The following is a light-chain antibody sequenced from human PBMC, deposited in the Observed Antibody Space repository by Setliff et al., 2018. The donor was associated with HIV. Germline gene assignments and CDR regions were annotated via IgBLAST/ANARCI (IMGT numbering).Light chain of an antibody. Sequence: QSVLTQTPSVSEAPRQRVTISCSGSNSNIGNNAVNWYQQLPGKAPRLLIYYDDLLPSGVSDRFSGSKSGTSASLAISGLQSEDEADYYCAVWDDSLNGRVFGGGT. V-gene: IGLV1-36*01. CDR2: YDD. CDR1: NSNIGNNA. J-gene: IGLJ3*02. CDR3: AVWDDSLNGRV.